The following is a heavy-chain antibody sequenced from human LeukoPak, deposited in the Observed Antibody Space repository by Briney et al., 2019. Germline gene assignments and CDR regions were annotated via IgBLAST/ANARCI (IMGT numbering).Heavy chain of an antibody. V-gene: IGHV1-69*06. CDR2: IIPIFGTA. CDR1: GYTFTSYY. D-gene: IGHD2-15*01. Sequence: ASVKVSCKASGYTFTSYYMHWVRQAPGQGLEWMGGIIPIFGTANYAQKFQGRVTITADKSTSTAYMELSSLRSEDTAVYYCARDSCSGGSCYWFDPWGQGTLVTVSS. J-gene: IGHJ5*02. CDR3: ARDSCSGGSCYWFDP.